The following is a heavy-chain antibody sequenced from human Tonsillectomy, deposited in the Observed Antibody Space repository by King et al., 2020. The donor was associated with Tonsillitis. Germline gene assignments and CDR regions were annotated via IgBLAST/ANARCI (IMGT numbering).Heavy chain of an antibody. CDR3: ARDRGYYYDSSGYYLSWYFDY. V-gene: IGHV3-33*05. Sequence: HVQLVESGGGVVQPGRSLRLSCAASGFTFSSYGMHWDRQAPGKGLEWVAVISYDGSNKYYADSVKGRFTISRDNSKNTLYLQMNSLRAEDTAVYYCARDRGYYYDSSGYYLSWYFDYWGQGTLVTVSS. J-gene: IGHJ4*02. CDR1: GFTFSSYG. CDR2: ISYDGSNK. D-gene: IGHD3-22*01.